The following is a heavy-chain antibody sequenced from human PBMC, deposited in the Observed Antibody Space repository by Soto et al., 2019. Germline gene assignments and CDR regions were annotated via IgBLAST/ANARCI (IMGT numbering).Heavy chain of an antibody. CDR1: GFTFSSYG. D-gene: IGHD3-22*01. Sequence: PVGSLRLSCAASGFTFSSYGMHWVRQAPGKGLEWVAVTSYDGSNKYYADSVKGRFTISRDKSKNTLYLQMNSLRAEDTAVYYCAKALYYYDSSGRVDAFDIWGQGTMVTVSS. CDR3: AKALYYYDSSGRVDAFDI. CDR2: TSYDGSNK. J-gene: IGHJ3*02. V-gene: IGHV3-30*18.